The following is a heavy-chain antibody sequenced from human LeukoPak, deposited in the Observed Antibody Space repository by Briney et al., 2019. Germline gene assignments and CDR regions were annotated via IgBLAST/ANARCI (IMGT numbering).Heavy chain of an antibody. CDR2: IYPGDSDT. CDR3: ARTYYYDSSGYYLFDY. CDR1: GYSFTSYW. D-gene: IGHD3-22*01. V-gene: IGHV5-51*01. J-gene: IGHJ4*02. Sequence: GESLKISCKGSGYSFTSYWIGWVRQMPGKGPEWMGIIYPGDSDTRYSPSFQGQVTISADKSISTAYLQWSSLKASDTAMYYCARTYYYDSSGYYLFDYWGQGTLVTVSS.